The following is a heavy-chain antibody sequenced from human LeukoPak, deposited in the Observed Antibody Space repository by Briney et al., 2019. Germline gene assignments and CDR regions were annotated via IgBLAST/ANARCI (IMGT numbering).Heavy chain of an antibody. J-gene: IGHJ6*03. CDR1: GYSISSGYY. CDR2: IYHSGST. V-gene: IGHV4-38-2*02. D-gene: IGHD3-22*01. CDR3: ARVNYYDSSGYYVRFGDYYYMDV. Sequence: SETLSLTCTVSGYSISSGYYWGWIRQPPGKGLEWIGSIYHSGSTYYNPSLKSRVTISVDTSKNQFSLKLSSVTAADTAVYYCARVNYYDSSGYYVRFGDYYYMDVWGKGTTVTVSS.